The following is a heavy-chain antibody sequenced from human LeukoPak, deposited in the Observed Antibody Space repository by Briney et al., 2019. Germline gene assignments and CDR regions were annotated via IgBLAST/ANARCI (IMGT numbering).Heavy chain of an antibody. CDR2: IIPIFGTA. V-gene: IGHV1-69*13. Sequence: SVKVSCKASGGTFSSYAISWVRQAPGQGLEWMGGIIPIFGTANYAQKFQGRVTITADESTSTAYMELSSLRSEDTAVYYCARDQGIVATINFDYWGQGTLVTVSS. J-gene: IGHJ4*02. D-gene: IGHD5-12*01. CDR3: ARDQGIVATINFDY. CDR1: GGTFSSYA.